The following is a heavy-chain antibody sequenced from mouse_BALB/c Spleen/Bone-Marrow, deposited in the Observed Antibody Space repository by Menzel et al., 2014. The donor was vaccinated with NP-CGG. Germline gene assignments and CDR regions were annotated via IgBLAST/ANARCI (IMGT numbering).Heavy chain of an antibody. J-gene: IGHJ3*01. CDR2: IDPANGNT. CDR3: AAYYRYLAWFAY. CDR1: GFNIKNTY. V-gene: IGHV14-3*02. D-gene: IGHD2-14*01. Sequence: VQLKESGAELVKPGASVKLSCTASGFNIKNTYMHWVRPRPEQGLEWIGRIDPANGNTKYDPKFQGKATITADTSSNTAYLQLSSLTSEDTAVYYCAAYYRYLAWFAYWGQGTLVTVSA.